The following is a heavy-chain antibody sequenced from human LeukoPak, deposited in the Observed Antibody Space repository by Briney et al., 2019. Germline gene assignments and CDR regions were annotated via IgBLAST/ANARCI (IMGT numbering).Heavy chain of an antibody. CDR2: IIPMFGLA. V-gene: IGHV1-69*13. J-gene: IGHJ4*02. CDR3: ASGESSSHVSLLW. D-gene: IGHD2-2*01. CDR1: GGSFTTYG. Sequence: SVTVSCKASGGSFTTYGISWVRPAPGQGLEWMGGIIPMFGLANYAQKFQGRLTITADESTTTVYMELSSLRTEDTAMYYCASGESSSHVSLLWWGQGTPVTVSS.